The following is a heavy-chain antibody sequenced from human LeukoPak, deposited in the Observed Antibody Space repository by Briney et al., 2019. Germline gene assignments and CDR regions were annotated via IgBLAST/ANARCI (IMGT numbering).Heavy chain of an antibody. CDR1: GFTFSSYW. CDR2: IKQGGSEK. V-gene: IGHV3-7*05. D-gene: IGHD3-22*01. CDR3: AASSGYYFSHFDY. Sequence: GGSLRLSCAASGFTFSSYWMSWVRQAPGKGLEWVANIKQGGSEKYYVDSVKGRFTISRDNAQNSLYLQMNSLRAEDTAVYYCAASSGYYFSHFDYWGQGTLVTVSS. J-gene: IGHJ4*02.